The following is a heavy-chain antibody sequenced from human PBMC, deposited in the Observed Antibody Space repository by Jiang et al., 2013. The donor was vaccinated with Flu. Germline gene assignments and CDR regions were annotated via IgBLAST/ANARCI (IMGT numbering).Heavy chain of an antibody. V-gene: IGHV2-5*02. Sequence: KPTQTLTLTCTFSGFSLSSHGAAVAWIRQPPGKALEWLAVIYWDDDKRYSPSLKSRLTITKDTSKNQVVLTMTNMDPVDTATYYCAHSSGIFDYWGQGTLVTVPS. J-gene: IGHJ4*02. D-gene: IGHD6-25*01. CDR2: IYWDDDK. CDR3: AHSSGIFDY. CDR1: GFSLSSHGAA.